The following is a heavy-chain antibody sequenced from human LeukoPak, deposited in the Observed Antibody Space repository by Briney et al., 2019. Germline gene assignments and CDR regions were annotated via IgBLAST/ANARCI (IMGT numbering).Heavy chain of an antibody. D-gene: IGHD5-18*01. Sequence: GASVKVSCKASGYTFSNYAIHWVRQAPGQGLEWMGWINAGNGDTKYSQNLQGRVTITRDTSASIVYMELSSLRSEDTAVYYCARHGYIQFWLYWGQGTQVIVSS. J-gene: IGHJ4*02. CDR1: GYTFSNYA. V-gene: IGHV1-3*01. CDR2: INAGNGDT. CDR3: ARHGYIQFWLY.